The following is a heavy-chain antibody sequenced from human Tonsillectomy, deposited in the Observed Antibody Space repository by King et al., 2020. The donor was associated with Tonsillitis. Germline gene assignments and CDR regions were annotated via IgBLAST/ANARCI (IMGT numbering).Heavy chain of an antibody. CDR2: IYYSGST. J-gene: IGHJ4*02. D-gene: IGHD6-19*01. Sequence: LQLQESGPGLVKPSETLSLTCTVSGGSISSSSYYWGWIRQPPGKGLEWIGSIYYSGSTYYNPSLKSRVTISVDTSKNQFSLKLSSVTAADTAVYYCATFSSGWYALIDYWGQGTLVTVSS. V-gene: IGHV4-39*01. CDR3: ATFSSGWYALIDY. CDR1: GGSISSSSYY.